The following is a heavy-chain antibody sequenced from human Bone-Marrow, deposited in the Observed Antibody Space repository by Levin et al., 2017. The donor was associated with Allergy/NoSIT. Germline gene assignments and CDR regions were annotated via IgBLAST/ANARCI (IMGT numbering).Heavy chain of an antibody. CDR2: IKQDGSEI. CDR1: GFTFTSYW. J-gene: IGHJ5*02. D-gene: IGHD3-10*01. CDR3: ASKLYYYQHNEGWFDP. Sequence: PGGSLRLSCAASGFTFTSYWMSWVGQAPGKGLEWVATIKQDGSEINYVDSVKGRLTIARDNAKNFLYLQMNSLRAEDTAVYYCASKLYYYQHNEGWFDPWGQGTLVTVSS. V-gene: IGHV3-7*01.